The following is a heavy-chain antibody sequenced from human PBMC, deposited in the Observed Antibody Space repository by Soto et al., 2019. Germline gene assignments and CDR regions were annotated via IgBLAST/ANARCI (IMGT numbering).Heavy chain of an antibody. J-gene: IGHJ6*03. D-gene: IGHD6-19*01. CDR2: TYYRSKWYN. V-gene: IGHV6-1*01. Sequence: SQTLSLTCAISGDSVSSSSAAWNWIRQSPSRGLEWLGRTYYRSKWYNDYAVSVKSRITINPDTSKNQFSLQLNSVTPEDTAVYYCARDLSGSGWYGNYYYYMDVWGTGTTVTVSS. CDR3: ARDLSGSGWYGNYYYYMDV. CDR1: GDSVSSSSAA.